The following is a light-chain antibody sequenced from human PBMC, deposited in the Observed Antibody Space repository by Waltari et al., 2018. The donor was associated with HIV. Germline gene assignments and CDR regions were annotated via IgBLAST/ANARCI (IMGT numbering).Light chain of an antibody. J-gene: IGLJ2*01. CDR1: SSEVGGYNY. CDR2: DVT. CDR3: CSYADTYFVV. V-gene: IGLV2-11*02. Sequence: QSALTQPRPVSGSPGPSVTISCTGTSSEVGGYNYVSWYQHHPNKGPKLLIYDVTKRPSGVPDRFSGSKSGNTASLTISGLQAEDEADYYCCSYADTYFVVFGGRTTLTVL.